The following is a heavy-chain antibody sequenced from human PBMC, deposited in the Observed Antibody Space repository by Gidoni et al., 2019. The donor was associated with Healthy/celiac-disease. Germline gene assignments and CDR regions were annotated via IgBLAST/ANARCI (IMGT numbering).Heavy chain of an antibody. J-gene: IGHJ3*02. Sequence: EVQLLESGGGLVQPGGSLRLSCTASGFTFSSYAMSWVLQAPGKGLEWVAAMSGSGGSTYYADSVKGRFTISRDNSKNTLYLQMNSLRAEDTAVYYCAKIGVYDAFDIWGQGTMVTVSS. CDR1: GFTFSSYA. CDR3: AKIGVYDAFDI. D-gene: IGHD4-17*01. CDR2: MSGSGGST. V-gene: IGHV3-23*01.